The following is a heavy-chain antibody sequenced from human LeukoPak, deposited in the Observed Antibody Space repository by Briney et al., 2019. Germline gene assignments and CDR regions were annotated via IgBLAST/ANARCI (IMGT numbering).Heavy chain of an antibody. CDR1: GFTFSSYW. J-gene: IGHJ4*02. V-gene: IGHV3-7*01. CDR3: ARVDGLAAYYYGSGSSGFDH. Sequence: PGGSLRLSCAASGFTFSSYWMSWVRQAPGKGLEWVANIKQDGSEKYYVDSVKGRFTISRDNAKNSLYLQMNSLRAEDTAVYYCARVDGLAAYYYGSGSSGFDHWGQGTLVTVSS. CDR2: IKQDGSEK. D-gene: IGHD3-10*01.